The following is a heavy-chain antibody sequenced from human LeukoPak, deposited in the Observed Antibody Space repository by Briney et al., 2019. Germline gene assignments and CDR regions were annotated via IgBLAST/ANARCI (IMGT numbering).Heavy chain of an antibody. CDR3: TTDYYCSTTSCYVD. CDR1: GFTFSNAW. D-gene: IGHD2-2*01. Sequence: GGSLRLSCAASGFTFSNAWMSWVRQAPGKGLEWVGRIRSKTDGGTADYPAPVKGRFIISRDDSRNTLYLQMNSLKTEDTAMYYCTTDYYCSTTSCYVDWGQGTVVTVSS. CDR2: IRSKTDGGTA. V-gene: IGHV3-15*01. J-gene: IGHJ4*02.